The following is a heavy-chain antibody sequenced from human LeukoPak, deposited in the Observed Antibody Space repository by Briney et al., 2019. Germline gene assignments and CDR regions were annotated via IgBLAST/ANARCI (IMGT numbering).Heavy chain of an antibody. D-gene: IGHD3-3*01. CDR1: GGSFSGYY. Sequence: CAVYGGSFSGYYWSWIRQAPGKGLEWVSYISSSGSTIYYADSVKGRFTISRDNAKNSLYLQMNSLRAEDTAVYYCATDTYYDFWSGYGDAFDIWGQGTMVTVSS. V-gene: IGHV3-11*04. J-gene: IGHJ3*02. CDR2: ISSSGSTI. CDR3: ATDTYYDFWSGYGDAFDI.